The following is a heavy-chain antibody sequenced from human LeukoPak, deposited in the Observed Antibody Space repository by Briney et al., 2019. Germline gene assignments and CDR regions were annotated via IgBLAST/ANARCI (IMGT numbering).Heavy chain of an antibody. D-gene: IGHD2-2*01. CDR1: GGTFSSYA. Sequence: ASVKVSCKASGGTFSSYAINWVRQAPGQGLEWMGRIIPILGIANYAQKFQGRVTITADKSTSTAYMELSSLRSEDTAVYYCARDPSQLPQGVNWFDPWGQGTLVTVSS. CDR3: ARDPSQLPQGVNWFDP. J-gene: IGHJ5*02. V-gene: IGHV1-69*04. CDR2: IIPILGIA.